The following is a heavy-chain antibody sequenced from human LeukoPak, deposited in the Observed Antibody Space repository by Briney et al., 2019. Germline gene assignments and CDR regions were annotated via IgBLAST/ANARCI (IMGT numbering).Heavy chain of an antibody. CDR1: GFTFSSYA. J-gene: IGHJ4*02. Sequence: PGGSLRLSCAASGFTFSSYAMSWVRQAPGKGLEWVSAISGSGGSTYYADSVKGRFTISGDNSKNTLYLQMNSLRAEDTAVYYCAKLGGVSSGWCFDYWGQRTLVTVSS. CDR3: AKLGGVSSGWCFDY. D-gene: IGHD6-19*01. CDR2: ISGSGGST. V-gene: IGHV3-23*01.